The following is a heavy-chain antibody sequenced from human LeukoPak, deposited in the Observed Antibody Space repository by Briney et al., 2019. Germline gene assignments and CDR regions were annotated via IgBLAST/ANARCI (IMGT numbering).Heavy chain of an antibody. CDR3: AKVADYSLYYYYGMDV. V-gene: IGHV3-23*01. D-gene: IGHD2-15*01. Sequence: PGGSLRLSCIASGFTFSSYAMSWVRQAPGKGLEWVSAISGSGGSTYYADSVKGRFTISRDNSKNTLYLQMNSLRAEDTAVYYCAKVADYSLYYYYGMDVWGQGATVTVSS. CDR1: GFTFSSYA. J-gene: IGHJ6*02. CDR2: ISGSGGST.